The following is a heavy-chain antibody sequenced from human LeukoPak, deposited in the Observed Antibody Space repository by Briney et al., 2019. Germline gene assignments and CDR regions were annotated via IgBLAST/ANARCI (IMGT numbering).Heavy chain of an antibody. CDR2: INHSGST. D-gene: IGHD3-16*01. Sequence: SETLSLTCAVYGGYFSGYYWSWIRQPPGKGLEWIGEINHSGSTNYNPSLKSRVTISVDTSKNQFSLKLSSVTAADTAVYYCARGRRSKNNRGGDDRALDIWGQGTMVTVSS. J-gene: IGHJ3*02. CDR3: ARGRRSKNNRGGDDRALDI. V-gene: IGHV4-34*01. CDR1: GGYFSGYY.